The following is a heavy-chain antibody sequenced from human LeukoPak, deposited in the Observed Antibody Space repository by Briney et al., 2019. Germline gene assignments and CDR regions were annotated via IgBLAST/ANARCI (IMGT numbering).Heavy chain of an antibody. J-gene: IGHJ4*02. Sequence: SETLSLTCTVSGGSISSSSYYWGWIRQPPGKGLEWIGSIYYSGSTYYNPSLKSRVTISVDTSKNQFSLKLSSVTAADTAVYYCASSGRRAYYYDSSGYYDFDYWGQGTLVTVSS. CDR3: ASSGRRAYYYDSSGYYDFDY. D-gene: IGHD3-22*01. CDR1: GGSISSSSYY. V-gene: IGHV4-39*07. CDR2: IYYSGST.